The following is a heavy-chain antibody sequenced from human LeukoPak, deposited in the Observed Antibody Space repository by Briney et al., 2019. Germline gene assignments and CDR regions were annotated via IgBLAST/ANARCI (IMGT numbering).Heavy chain of an antibody. CDR2: ISSSSSYI. D-gene: IGHD2-2*01. J-gene: IGHJ6*03. V-gene: IGHV3-21*01. CDR1: GFTFSSYS. Sequence: GGSLRLSCAASGFTFSSYSMNWVRQAPGKGLEWVSSISSSSSYIDYADSVKGRFTISRDNATNSLYLQMNSLSAEDTAVYYWARDWHRYCSSTSCSYYYDYYMDVWGKGTTVTVSS. CDR3: ARDWHRYCSSTSCSYYYDYYMDV.